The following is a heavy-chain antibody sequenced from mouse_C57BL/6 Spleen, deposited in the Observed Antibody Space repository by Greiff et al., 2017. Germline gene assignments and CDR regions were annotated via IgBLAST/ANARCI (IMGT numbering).Heavy chain of an antibody. V-gene: IGHV3-6*01. D-gene: IGHD2-2*01. CDR2: ISYDGSN. J-gene: IGHJ3*01. CDR1: GYSITSGYY. Sequence: EVKLQESGPGLVKPSQSLSLTCSVTGYSITSGYYWNWIRQFPGNKLEWMGYISYDGSNNYNPSLKNRISITRDTSKNQFFLKLNSVTTEDTATYYCARDQGGYDGFAYWGQGTLVTVSA. CDR3: ARDQGGYDGFAY.